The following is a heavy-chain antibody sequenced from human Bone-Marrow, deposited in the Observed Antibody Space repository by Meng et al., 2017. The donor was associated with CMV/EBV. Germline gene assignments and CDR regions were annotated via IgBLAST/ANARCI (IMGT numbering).Heavy chain of an antibody. CDR3: VREGIAAAAFFDP. D-gene: IGHD6-13*01. V-gene: IGHV4-61*01. Sequence: SETLSLTCTVSGGSVSSGSYYWSWIRQPPGKGLEWIGYIYYSGSTNYNPSLKSRVTISVDTSKNQFSLKLSSVTAADTAVYYCVREGIAAAAFFDPWGQGTLVTVSS. CDR1: GGSVSSGSYY. J-gene: IGHJ5*02. CDR2: IYYSGST.